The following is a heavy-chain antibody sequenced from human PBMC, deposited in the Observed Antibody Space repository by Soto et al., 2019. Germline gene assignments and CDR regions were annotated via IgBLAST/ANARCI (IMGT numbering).Heavy chain of an antibody. CDR1: GDSISSYY. CDR2: IDNSGHT. Sequence: QVQLRESGPGLVKPSETLSLTCTVSGDSISSYYWSWIRQPPGKGLEWIGSIDNSGHTNYNPSLTGRVTISVATSKRQFSLGLSSVTAADTAVYYCASGSGWFLDYWGQGTLVTVSS. J-gene: IGHJ4*02. V-gene: IGHV4-59*08. D-gene: IGHD6-19*01. CDR3: ASGSGWFLDY.